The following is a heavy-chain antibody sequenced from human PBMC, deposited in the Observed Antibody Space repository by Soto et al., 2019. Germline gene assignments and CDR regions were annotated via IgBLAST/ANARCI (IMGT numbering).Heavy chain of an antibody. CDR3: ARGDSPQYYYYYGMDV. J-gene: IGHJ6*02. Sequence: GGSLRLSCAASGFTFSSYAMHWVRQAPGKGLEWVAVISYDGSNKYYADSVKGRLTISRDNSKNTLYLQMNSLRAEDTAVYYCARGDSPQYYYYYGMDVWGQGTTVTVSS. CDR1: GFTFSSYA. V-gene: IGHV3-30-3*01. CDR2: ISYDGSNK. D-gene: IGHD2-15*01.